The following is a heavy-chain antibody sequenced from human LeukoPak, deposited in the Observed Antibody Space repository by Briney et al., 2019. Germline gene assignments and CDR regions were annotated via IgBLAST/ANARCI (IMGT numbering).Heavy chain of an antibody. CDR1: GGFIGNGGYF. V-gene: IGHV4-31*03. Sequence: SETLSLTCTVSGGFIGNGGYFWTWLRQYPGKGLEWIGYIYDSVTTYYNPSLKSRVAISLDRSKNQFSLNLTSVTAADRAVYYCARERSSGWYRFWGHGILVVVSS. J-gene: IGHJ4*01. D-gene: IGHD6-19*01. CDR3: ARERSSGWYRF. CDR2: IYDSVTT.